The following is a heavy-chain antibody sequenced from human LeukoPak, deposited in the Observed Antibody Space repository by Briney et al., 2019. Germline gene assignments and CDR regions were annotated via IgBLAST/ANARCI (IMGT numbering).Heavy chain of an antibody. D-gene: IGHD4-11*01. CDR2: IWNDGSDK. CDR1: KFTFSHYA. Sequence: PGGSLRLSCAASKFTFSHYAMHWVRQAPGKGLEWVAVIWNDGSDKYYADSVKGRFTVSRDNSRNILYLQMDSLRAEDTGVYYCAKDAQRGFDYSNSLQHWGPGTLVTVPS. V-gene: IGHV3-33*06. J-gene: IGHJ1*01. CDR3: AKDAQRGFDYSNSLQH.